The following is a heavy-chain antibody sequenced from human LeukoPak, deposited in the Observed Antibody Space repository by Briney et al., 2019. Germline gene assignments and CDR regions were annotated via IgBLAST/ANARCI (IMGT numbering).Heavy chain of an antibody. CDR2: ISSSSSPI. CDR1: GFTFSSYT. D-gene: IGHD3-22*01. J-gene: IGHJ4*02. CDR3: AGQYSYDSRGFDY. V-gene: IGHV3-48*01. Sequence: PGGSLRLSCAASGFTFSSYTMNWVRQAPGKGLEWVSYISSSSSPIYYAGSVKGRFTISRDNAKNSLYLQMNSLRADDTAVYYCAGQYSYDSRGFDYWGQGTLVTVSS.